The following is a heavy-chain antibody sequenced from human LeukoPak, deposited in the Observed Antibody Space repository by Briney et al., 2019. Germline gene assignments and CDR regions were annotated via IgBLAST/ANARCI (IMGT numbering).Heavy chain of an antibody. CDR3: THGGYCSGGSCYSSDHSILVDYYYYGMDV. J-gene: IGHJ6*02. CDR2: IRSKANSYAT. V-gene: IGHV3-73*01. CDR1: GFTFSGSA. Sequence: PGGSLKLSCAASGFTFSGSAMHWVRQASGKGLEWVGRIRSKANSYATAYAASVKGRFTISRDDSKNTAYLQMNSLKTEDTAVYYCTHGGYCSGGSCYSSDHSILVDYYYYGMDVWGQGTTVTVSS. D-gene: IGHD2-15*01.